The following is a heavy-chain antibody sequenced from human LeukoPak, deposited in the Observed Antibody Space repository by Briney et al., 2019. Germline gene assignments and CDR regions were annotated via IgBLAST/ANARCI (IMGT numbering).Heavy chain of an antibody. CDR1: GGSFSSYY. V-gene: IGHV4-30-4*01. J-gene: IGHJ6*02. D-gene: IGHD4-4*01. Sequence: SETLSLTCAVYGGSFSSYYWSWIRQPPGKGLEWIGYIYYSGSTYYNPSLKSRVTISVDTSKNQFSLKLSSVTAADTAVYYCARDRMTTVTTTRDNSALHYYYGMDVWGQGTTVTVSS. CDR2: IYYSGST. CDR3: ARDRMTTVTTTRDNSALHYYYGMDV.